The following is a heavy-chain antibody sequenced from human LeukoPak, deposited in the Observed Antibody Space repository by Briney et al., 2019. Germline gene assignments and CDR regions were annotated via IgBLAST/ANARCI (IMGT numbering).Heavy chain of an antibody. CDR1: GFTFGDYD. Sequence: PGGSLRLSCTASGFTFGDYDMSWVRQAPGKGLEWVGFIRSKAYGGTTEYAASVKGRFTITRDDSKSIAYLQMNSLKTEDTAVYYCTRDPRGSYGPDAFDIWGQGTMVTVSS. D-gene: IGHD1-26*01. CDR2: IRSKAYGGTT. CDR3: TRDPRGSYGPDAFDI. J-gene: IGHJ3*02. V-gene: IGHV3-49*04.